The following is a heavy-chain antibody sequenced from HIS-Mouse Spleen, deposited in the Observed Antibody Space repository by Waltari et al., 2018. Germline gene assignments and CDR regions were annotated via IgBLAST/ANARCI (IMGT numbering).Heavy chain of an antibody. D-gene: IGHD1-7*01. J-gene: IGHJ4*02. V-gene: IGHV4-34*01. Sequence: QVQLQQWGAGLLKPSETLSLTCAVYGGSFSGYYWSWIRQPPGRGLEWIGEINHSGSTNYNPALKSRVTISVDTSKNQFSLKLSSVTAADTAVYYCARAQSITGTFDYWGQGTLVTVSS. CDR3: ARAQSITGTFDY. CDR1: GGSFSGYY. CDR2: INHSGST.